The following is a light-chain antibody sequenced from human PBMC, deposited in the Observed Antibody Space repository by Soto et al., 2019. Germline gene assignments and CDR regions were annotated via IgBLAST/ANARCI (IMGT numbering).Light chain of an antibody. Sequence: QPVLTQPPSVSGAPGQRVTISCIGSSSNIGAGYDVHWYQQLPGTAPKLLIYGNSNRPSGVPDRFSGSKSGTSASLAITGLQAEDEADYYCQSYDRSLSDHVFGTGTKLTVL. J-gene: IGLJ1*01. CDR2: GNS. CDR3: QSYDRSLSDHV. V-gene: IGLV1-40*01. CDR1: SSNIGAGYD.